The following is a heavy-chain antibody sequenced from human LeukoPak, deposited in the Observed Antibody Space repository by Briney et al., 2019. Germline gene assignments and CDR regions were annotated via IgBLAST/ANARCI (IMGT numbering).Heavy chain of an antibody. CDR3: ATLARYYDSSGYFYHY. D-gene: IGHD3-22*01. Sequence: SGTLSLTCAVSGGSISSSSYYWAWIRQPPGKGLEWIGSIYYSGTTYYNPSLKSRVTISLDTFKNQFSLQLSSVTAADTAVYYCATLARYYDSSGYFYHYWGQGTLVTVSS. CDR1: GGSISSSSYY. J-gene: IGHJ4*02. V-gene: IGHV4-39*01. CDR2: IYYSGTT.